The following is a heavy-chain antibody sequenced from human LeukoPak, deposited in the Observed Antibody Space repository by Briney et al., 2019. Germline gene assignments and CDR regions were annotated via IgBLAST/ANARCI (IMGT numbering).Heavy chain of an antibody. J-gene: IGHJ5*02. V-gene: IGHV3-33*06. D-gene: IGHD5-18*01. Sequence: GGSLSLSCAASGFTFSSYAMHWVRQAPGKGLEWVAVIWYDGSNKYYADSVKGRFTISRDNSKNTLYLQMNSLRAEDTAVYYCAKVDAGDSTAPWGQGTLVTVSS. CDR2: IWYDGSNK. CDR3: AKVDAGDSTAP. CDR1: GFTFSSYA.